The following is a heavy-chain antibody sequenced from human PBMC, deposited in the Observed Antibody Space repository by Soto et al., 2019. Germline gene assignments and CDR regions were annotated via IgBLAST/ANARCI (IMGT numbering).Heavy chain of an antibody. CDR3: ARVLRTGSSWYPWENYYYGMDV. Sequence: QVQLVQSGAEVKKPGASVKVSCKASGYTFTSYAMHWVRQAPGQRLEWMGWINAGNGNTKYSQKFQGRVTITRDTSASTAYMELSSLRSEDTAVYYCARVLRTGSSWYPWENYYYGMDVWGQGTTVTVSS. D-gene: IGHD6-13*01. J-gene: IGHJ6*02. V-gene: IGHV1-3*01. CDR2: INAGNGNT. CDR1: GYTFTSYA.